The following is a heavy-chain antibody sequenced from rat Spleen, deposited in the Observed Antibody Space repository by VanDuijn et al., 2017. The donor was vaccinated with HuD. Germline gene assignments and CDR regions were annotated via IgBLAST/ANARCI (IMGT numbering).Heavy chain of an antibody. CDR3: ARGGGYSEVNFDY. CDR2: INYDGSRT. D-gene: IGHD1-11*01. CDR1: GFTFSNYG. V-gene: IGHV5-29*01. Sequence: EVKLVESGGGLVQPGNSLTLSCVASGFTFSNYGMHWIRQAPTKGLEWVATINYDGSRTDYRDSVKGRFTISRDNAKSTLYLQMDSLRSEDTATYYCARGGGYSEVNFDYWGQGVMVTIPS. J-gene: IGHJ2*01.